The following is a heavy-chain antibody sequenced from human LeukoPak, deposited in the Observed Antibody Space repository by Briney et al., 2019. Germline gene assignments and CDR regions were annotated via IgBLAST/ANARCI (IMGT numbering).Heavy chain of an antibody. D-gene: IGHD2-2*01. J-gene: IGHJ5*02. CDR2: ISSSSSYI. Sequence: PGGSLRLSCAASGFTFSSYSMNWVRQAPGKGLEWVSSISSSSSYIYYADSVKGRFTISRDNAKNSLYLQMNSLRAEDTAVYYCAREEYQLLLWFDPWGQGTLVTVSS. CDR1: GFTFSSYS. V-gene: IGHV3-21*01. CDR3: AREEYQLLLWFDP.